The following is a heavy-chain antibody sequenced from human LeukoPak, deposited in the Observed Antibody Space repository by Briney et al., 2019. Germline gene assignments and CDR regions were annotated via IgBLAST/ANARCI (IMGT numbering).Heavy chain of an antibody. Sequence: GGSLRLSCAASGSTFSSYSMNWVRQAPGKGLEWVSSISSSSSYIYYADSVKGRFTISRDNAKNSLYLQMNSLRAEDTAVYYCAREEDYGLFDYWGQGTLVTVSS. CDR3: AREEDYGLFDY. J-gene: IGHJ4*02. CDR2: ISSSSSYI. CDR1: GSTFSSYS. V-gene: IGHV3-21*01. D-gene: IGHD4-17*01.